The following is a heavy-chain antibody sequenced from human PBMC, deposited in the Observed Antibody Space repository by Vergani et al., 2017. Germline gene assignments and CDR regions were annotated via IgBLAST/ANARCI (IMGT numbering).Heavy chain of an antibody. V-gene: IGHV3-23*01. CDR1: GFTFSTYA. J-gene: IGHJ4*02. D-gene: IGHD3-10*01. CDR2: ISSDGGST. CDR3: ARDSMVRGVTSPTCFDY. Sequence: EVQLLESGGGLVQPGGSLRLSCAASGFTFSTYAMTWVRQAPGKGLEWVSTISSDGGSTYYADSVKGRFTISRDNSKNTLSLQMNSLTAEDTAIYYCARDSMVRGVTSPTCFDYWGQGTLVTVSS.